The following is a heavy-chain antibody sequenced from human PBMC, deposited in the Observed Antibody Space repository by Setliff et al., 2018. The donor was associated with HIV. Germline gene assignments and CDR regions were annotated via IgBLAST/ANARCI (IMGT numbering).Heavy chain of an antibody. Sequence: GASVKVSCKASGYSFTTSGVSWVRQAPGQGLEWMGWINIRSGNTNYAQKFQGRVTMTRDTSISTAYMELSRLRSDDTAVYYCARGEYARRTNFDYWGQGTLVTVSS. J-gene: IGHJ4*02. CDR3: ARGEYARRTNFDY. V-gene: IGHV1-2*02. CDR1: GYSFTTSG. CDR2: INIRSGNT. D-gene: IGHD1-1*01.